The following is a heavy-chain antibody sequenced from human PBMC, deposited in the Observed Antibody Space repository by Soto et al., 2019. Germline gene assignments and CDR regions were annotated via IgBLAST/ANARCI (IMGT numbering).Heavy chain of an antibody. CDR1: GGSFSGYY. CDR2: INHSGST. CDR3: AYQAVNSRHPDRDYYYYYGMDV. J-gene: IGHJ6*02. D-gene: IGHD2-2*01. V-gene: IGHV4-34*01. Sequence: SETLSLTCAVYGGSFSGYYWSWIRQPPGRGLEWIGEINHSGSTNYNPSLKSRVTISVDTSKNQFSLNLSSVTAADTAVYYCAYQAVNSRHPDRDYYYYYGMDVWGQGTTVTVSS.